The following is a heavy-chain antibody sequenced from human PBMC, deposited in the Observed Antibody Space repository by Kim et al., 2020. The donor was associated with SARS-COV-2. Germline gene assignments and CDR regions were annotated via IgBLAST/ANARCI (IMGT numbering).Heavy chain of an antibody. D-gene: IGHD2-21*02. CDR2: IYYSGDT. J-gene: IGHJ6*01. CDR3: ATLVTAIARGYYYYGMDF. V-gene: IGHV4-31*03. Sequence: SETLSLTCTVSGAAIRSPGYYWNWVRQRPGKGLEWMGYIYYSGDTYYSPSLKSRLTMSVDTSMSQFSLKLNSVTAADTAVYYCATLVTAIARGYYYYGMDFWGLGTTVADSS. CDR1: GAAIRSPGYY.